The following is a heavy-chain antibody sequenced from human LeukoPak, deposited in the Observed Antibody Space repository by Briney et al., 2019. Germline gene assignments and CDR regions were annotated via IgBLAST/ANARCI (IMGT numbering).Heavy chain of an antibody. CDR1: EYSFTSYW. Sequence: PGESLKISCKGSEYSFTSYWIGWVRQMPGKGLEWMGIIYPGDSDTRYSPSFQGRVTISADKSISTAYLQWSSLKASDTAMYYCARRGYNYGYYFDYWGQGTLVTVSA. J-gene: IGHJ4*02. V-gene: IGHV5-51*01. CDR2: IYPGDSDT. CDR3: ARRGYNYGYYFDY. D-gene: IGHD5-18*01.